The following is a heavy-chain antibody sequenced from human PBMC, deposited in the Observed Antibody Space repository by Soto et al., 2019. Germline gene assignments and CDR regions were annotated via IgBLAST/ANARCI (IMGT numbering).Heavy chain of an antibody. CDR2: IIPIFGTA. D-gene: IGHD3-22*01. Sequence: QVQLVQSGAEVKKPGSSVKVSCKASGGTFSSYAISWVRQAPGQGLEWMGGIIPIFGTANYAQKFQGRVKITADESTSTAYMELSSLRSEDTAVYYCARDQNSSQYYYDSSGYGNYYGMDVWGQGTTVTVSS. CDR1: GGTFSSYA. J-gene: IGHJ6*02. CDR3: ARDQNSSQYYYDSSGYGNYYGMDV. V-gene: IGHV1-69*01.